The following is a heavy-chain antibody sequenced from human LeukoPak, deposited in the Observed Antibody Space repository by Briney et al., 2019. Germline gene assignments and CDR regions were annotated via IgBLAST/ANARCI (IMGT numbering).Heavy chain of an antibody. CDR2: SEGDDTTT. Sequence: PGGSLRLSCAASGFSVGNYWMHWVRQAPGKGLVWVSRSEGDDTTTTYADSVKGRFTVSRDSAKNTVYLQMNSLRVEDTAVYYCAKLDWFDPWGQGTLVTVSP. V-gene: IGHV3-74*03. D-gene: IGHD3-3*02. CDR1: GFSVGNYW. J-gene: IGHJ5*02. CDR3: AKLDWFDP.